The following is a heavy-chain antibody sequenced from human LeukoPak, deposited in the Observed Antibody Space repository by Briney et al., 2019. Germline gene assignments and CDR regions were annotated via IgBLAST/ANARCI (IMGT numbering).Heavy chain of an antibody. J-gene: IGHJ6*02. Sequence: PSETLSLTCAVYGGSFSGYYWSWIGQPPGKGLEWIGKINHSGSTNYNPSLKSRVTISVDTSKNQFSLKLSSVTAADTAVYYCAGSLSDSSTYGMDVWGQGTTVTVSS. CDR2: INHSGST. CDR1: GGSFSGYY. D-gene: IGHD2-2*01. V-gene: IGHV4-34*01. CDR3: AGSLSDSSTYGMDV.